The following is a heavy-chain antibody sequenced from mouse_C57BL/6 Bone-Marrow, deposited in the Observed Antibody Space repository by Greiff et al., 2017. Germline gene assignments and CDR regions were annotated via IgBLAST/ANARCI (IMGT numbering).Heavy chain of an antibody. CDR1: GYTFTSYW. Sequence: QVQLQQPGAELVKPGASVKMSCKASGYTFTSYWITWVKQRPGQGLEWIGDIYPGSGSTNYNEKFKSKATLTVDTSSSTAYMQLSSLTSEDSAVYYCARYGDYYGSSYEAYWGQGTLVTVSA. CDR3: ARYGDYYGSSYEAY. J-gene: IGHJ3*01. D-gene: IGHD1-1*01. V-gene: IGHV1-55*01. CDR2: IYPGSGST.